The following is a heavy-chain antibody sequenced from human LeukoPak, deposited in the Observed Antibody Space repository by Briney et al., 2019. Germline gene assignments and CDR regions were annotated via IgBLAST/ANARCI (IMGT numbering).Heavy chain of an antibody. D-gene: IGHD6-13*01. CDR2: IYYSGST. J-gene: IGHJ4*02. CDR3: ASLYSSSWYYYFDY. CDR1: GGSISSGDYY. Sequence: SETLSLTCTVSGGSISSGDYYWSWIRQPPGKGLEWIGYIYYSGSTYYNPSLKSRVTISVDTSKNQFSLKLSSVTAADTAVYYCASLYSSSWYYYFDYWGQGTLVTVSS. V-gene: IGHV4-30-4*01.